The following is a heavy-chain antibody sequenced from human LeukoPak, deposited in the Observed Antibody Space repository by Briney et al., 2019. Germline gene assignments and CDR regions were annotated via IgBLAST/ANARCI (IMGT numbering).Heavy chain of an antibody. D-gene: IGHD2-2*01. J-gene: IGHJ3*01. Sequence: GGSLRLSCAASGFTFSSYAMSWVRQAPGKGLEWVSAISGSGGSTYYADSVKGRFTISRDSSKNTLYLQMNSLRAEDTAVYYCAKEGALGYCSSTSCEDAFDFWGQGTMVTVSS. V-gene: IGHV3-23*01. CDR3: AKEGALGYCSSTSCEDAFDF. CDR2: ISGSGGST. CDR1: GFTFSSYA.